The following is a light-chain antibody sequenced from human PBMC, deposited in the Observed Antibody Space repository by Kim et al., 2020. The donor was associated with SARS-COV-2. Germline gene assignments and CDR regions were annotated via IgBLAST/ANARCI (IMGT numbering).Light chain of an antibody. CDR3: HQYSRYPWT. V-gene: IGKV1-16*02. CDR1: QGIGTY. CDR2: GAS. Sequence: DIQLTQSPSSLSASVGDRVTITCRASQGIGTYLVWFQQKPGKAPKSLIFGASTLQTGVPSKFSGSGSGTDFTLTINSLQPEDFTTYYCHQYSRYPWTFGQGTKVDIK. J-gene: IGKJ1*01.